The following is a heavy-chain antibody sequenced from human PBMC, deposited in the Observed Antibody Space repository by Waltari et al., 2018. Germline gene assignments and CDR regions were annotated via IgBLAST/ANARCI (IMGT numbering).Heavy chain of an antibody. V-gene: IGHV2-70*15. CDR2: IDWDDDK. D-gene: IGHD6-13*01. J-gene: IGHJ1*01. Sequence: QVTLRESGPALVKPTQTLTLTCTFSGFSLSPSGMCVSWIRQPPGKALEWLARIDWDDDKYYSTSLKTRLTISKDTSKNQVVLTMTNMDPVDTATYYCARCYSSSVYFQHWGQGTLVTVSS. CDR3: ARCYSSSVYFQH. CDR1: GFSLSPSGMC.